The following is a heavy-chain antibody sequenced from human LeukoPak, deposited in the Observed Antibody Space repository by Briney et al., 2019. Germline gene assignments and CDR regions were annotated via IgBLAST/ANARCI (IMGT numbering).Heavy chain of an antibody. V-gene: IGHV3-23*01. Sequence: PGGSLRPSCAASGFTFSSYVMSWVRQAPGKGLEWVSGISGTGGGTYYADSVKGRLTISRDNSKNTLYLQMHSLIAEDTAVYYCAKDRAVRGVITLDYWGQGTLVTVSS. CDR2: ISGTGGGT. J-gene: IGHJ4*02. CDR1: GFTFSSYV. CDR3: AKDRAVRGVITLDY. D-gene: IGHD3-10*01.